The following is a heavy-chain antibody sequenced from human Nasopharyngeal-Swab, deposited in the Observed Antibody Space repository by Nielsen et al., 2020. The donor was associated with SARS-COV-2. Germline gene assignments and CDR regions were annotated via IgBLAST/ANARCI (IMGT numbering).Heavy chain of an antibody. J-gene: IGHJ6*02. Sequence: SLKISCAASGFTFDDYAMHWVRHAPGKGLEWVSGISWHRGSIGYADSVKGRFTISRDTAKNSLYLQMNSLRAEDTAVYYCARDSIAAAGTDYYYGMDVWGQGTTVTVSS. CDR3: ARDSIAAAGTDYYYGMDV. CDR1: GFTFDDYA. CDR2: ISWHRGSI. D-gene: IGHD6-13*01. V-gene: IGHV3-9*01.